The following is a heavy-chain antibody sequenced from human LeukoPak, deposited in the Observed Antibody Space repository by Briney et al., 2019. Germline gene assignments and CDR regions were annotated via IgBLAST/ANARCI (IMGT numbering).Heavy chain of an antibody. CDR2: INHSGST. D-gene: IGHD6-19*01. V-gene: IGHV4-34*01. CDR1: GGSFSGYY. J-gene: IGHJ4*02. Sequence: SETLSLTCAVYGGSFSGYYWSWIRQPPGKGLEWTGEINHSGSTNYNPSLKSRVTISVDTSKNQFSLKLSSVTAADTAVYYCARGIAVAGTPVLDYFDYWGQGTLVTVSS. CDR3: ARGIAVAGTPVLDYFDY.